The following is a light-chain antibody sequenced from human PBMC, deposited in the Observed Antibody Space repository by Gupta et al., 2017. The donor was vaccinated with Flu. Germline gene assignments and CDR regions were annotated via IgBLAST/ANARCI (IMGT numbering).Light chain of an antibody. Sequence: VITSSTASSDVVGGYNYVCCYQQPPSDPPNLIIYAVSQRPSVLPDCFSGTKCGNTASMTVARHHAEDAADYYCCSDAGSNNLWVFGGGTKLTVL. V-gene: IGLV2-8*01. CDR1: SDVVGGYNY. CDR3: CSDAGSNNLWV. CDR2: AVS. J-gene: IGLJ3*02.